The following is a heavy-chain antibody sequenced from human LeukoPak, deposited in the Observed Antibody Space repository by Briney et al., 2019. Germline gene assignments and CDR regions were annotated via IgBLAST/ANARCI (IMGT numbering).Heavy chain of an antibody. V-gene: IGHV4-31*03. Sequence: SQTLSPTCTVSGGSISSGGYYWSWIRQHPGKGLEWIGYIYYSGSTYYNPSLKSRVTISVDTSKNQFSLKLSSVTAADTAVYYCARDRVTSRDIVVAYYWGQGTLVTVSS. J-gene: IGHJ4*02. CDR2: IYYSGST. CDR1: GGSISSGGYY. CDR3: ARDRVTSRDIVVAYY. D-gene: IGHD2-2*01.